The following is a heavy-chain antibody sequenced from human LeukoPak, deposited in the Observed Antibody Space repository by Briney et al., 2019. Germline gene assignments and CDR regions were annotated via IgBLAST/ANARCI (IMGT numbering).Heavy chain of an antibody. CDR1: GFTFSIYD. Sequence: GGSLRLSCAASGFTFSIYDMSWVRQAPGKGLEWVSVMSDSGGSTYYPGSVKGRFTISRENAKNSLYLQMNSLRAGDTAVYYCARAGRAAAGTPFDYWGQGTLVTVSS. J-gene: IGHJ4*02. V-gene: IGHV3-23*01. CDR2: MSDSGGST. D-gene: IGHD6-13*01. CDR3: ARAGRAAAGTPFDY.